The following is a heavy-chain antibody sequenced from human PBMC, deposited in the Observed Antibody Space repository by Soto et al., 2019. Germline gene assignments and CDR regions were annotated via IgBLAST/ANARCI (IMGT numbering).Heavy chain of an antibody. V-gene: IGHV1-69*13. CDR1: GGTFSSYA. Sequence: SVKVSCKASGGTFSSYAISWVRQAPGQGLEWMGGIIPIFGTANYAQKFQGRVTITADESTSTAYMELSSLRSEDTAVYYCARVARPGHYYYYGMDVWGQGXTVTVYS. CDR3: ARVARPGHYYYYGMDV. J-gene: IGHJ6*02. CDR2: IIPIFGTA.